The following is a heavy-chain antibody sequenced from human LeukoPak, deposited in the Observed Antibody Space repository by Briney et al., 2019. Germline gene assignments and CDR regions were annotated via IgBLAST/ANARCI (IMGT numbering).Heavy chain of an antibody. CDR2: ITTYDGNT. V-gene: IGHV1-18*01. J-gene: IGHJ4*02. D-gene: IGHD1-1*01. Sequence: ASVKVSCKTSGYIFTSYHITWVRQAPGQGLEWMGWITTYDGNTISAQKFQGRVTMTTDTSTSTAYMELRSLRSDDTAVYYCARYKHHNYFDYWGQGTLVTVSS. CDR1: GYIFTSYH. CDR3: ARYKHHNYFDY.